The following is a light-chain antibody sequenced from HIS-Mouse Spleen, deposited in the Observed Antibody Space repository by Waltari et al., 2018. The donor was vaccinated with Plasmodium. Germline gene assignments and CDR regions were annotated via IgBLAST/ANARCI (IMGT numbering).Light chain of an antibody. CDR3: QQRSNWVT. CDR1: QSVSSD. J-gene: IGKJ4*02. V-gene: IGKV3-11*01. CDR2: DAS. Sequence: EIVLTQSPATLSLSPGERATLSCRASQSVSSDLAWYKQKPGQAPRLLIYDASNRATGIHARISGSGSRTDFTVTIGSLGPEGFAVCYGQQRSNWVTFGGGTKVEIK.